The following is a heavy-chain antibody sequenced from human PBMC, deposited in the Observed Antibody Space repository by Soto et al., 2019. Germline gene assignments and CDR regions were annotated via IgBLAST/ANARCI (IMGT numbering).Heavy chain of an antibody. V-gene: IGHV1-18*04. J-gene: IGHJ4*02. Sequence: ASVKVSCKASGYTFTSYGISWVRQAPGQGLEWMGWISAYNGNKNYAQKLQGRVTMTTDTSASTAYMELRSLRSDDTAVYYCARDRDYGGSFDYWGKGTLVTVSS. D-gene: IGHD4-17*01. CDR3: ARDRDYGGSFDY. CDR2: ISAYNGNK. CDR1: GYTFTSYG.